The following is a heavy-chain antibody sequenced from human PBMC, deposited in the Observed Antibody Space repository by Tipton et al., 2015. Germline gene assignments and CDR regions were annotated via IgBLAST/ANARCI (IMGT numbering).Heavy chain of an antibody. CDR2: VYYSGST. D-gene: IGHD4-17*01. CDR1: GGSFSGYY. Sequence: TLSLTCAVYGGSFSGYYWSWIRQPPGKGLEWIGYVYYSGSTNYNPSLKSRVTISVDTSKNQFSLNLTSVTAADTAIYYCANLYVDYDYWGQGTLVTVSS. V-gene: IGHV4-59*08. CDR3: ANLYVDYDY. J-gene: IGHJ4*02.